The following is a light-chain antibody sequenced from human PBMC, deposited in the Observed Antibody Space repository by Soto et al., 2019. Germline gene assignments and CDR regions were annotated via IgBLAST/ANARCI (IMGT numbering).Light chain of an antibody. CDR2: GAS. Sequence: EIVLTQSPGTLSLSPGQRATLSCRASQSVSSNLAWYQQKPGQAPRLLICGASTRATGIPARFSGSGSGTEFTLTISSLQSEDFAVYYCQQYNNWPRTFGQGTKVDIK. J-gene: IGKJ1*01. CDR1: QSVSSN. CDR3: QQYNNWPRT. V-gene: IGKV3-15*01.